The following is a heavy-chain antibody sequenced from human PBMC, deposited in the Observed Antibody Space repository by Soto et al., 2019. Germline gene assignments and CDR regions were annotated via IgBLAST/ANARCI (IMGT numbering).Heavy chain of an antibody. D-gene: IGHD3-22*01. J-gene: IGHJ4*02. CDR3: AKDYDSSGYRPYFDY. CDR1: GFTFTIYG. CDR2: ISYEGSNQ. V-gene: IGHV3-30*18. Sequence: GGSLRLSCAASGFTFTIYGMHWVRQAPDKGLEWVALISYEGSNQYYADSVKGRFTISRDNSKNTLFLQMNSLRADDTAVYYCAKDYDSSGYRPYFDYWGQGTLVTV.